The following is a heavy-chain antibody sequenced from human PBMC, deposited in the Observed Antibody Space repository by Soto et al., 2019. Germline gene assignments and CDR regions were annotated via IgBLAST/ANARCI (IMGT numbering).Heavy chain of an antibody. CDR2: VYYSGST. CDR3: ARMSYYYDNWYSDR. J-gene: IGHJ2*01. CDR1: GGCINNNDSY. Sequence: SETLSLTCTVYGGCINNNDSYWTWIRQTPGKGLEWIGYVYYSGSTYYIPSLKSRLSMSVDTSKNQFSLKLSSVTAADTAIYYCARMSYYYDNWYSDRSGRGTRVTV. V-gene: IGHV4-30-4*01. D-gene: IGHD3-22*01.